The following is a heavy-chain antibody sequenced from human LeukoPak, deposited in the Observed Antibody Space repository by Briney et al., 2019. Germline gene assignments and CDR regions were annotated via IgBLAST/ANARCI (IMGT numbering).Heavy chain of an antibody. CDR1: GFTVSSNY. Sequence: GGSLRLSCAASGFTVSSNYMSWVRQAPGKGLEWVSVIYSGGSTYYADSVKGRFTISRDNSKNTLYLQMNSLRAEDTAVYYCAREVPVRGIAVAGGDYWGQGTLVTVSS. V-gene: IGHV3-66*01. D-gene: IGHD6-19*01. J-gene: IGHJ4*02. CDR2: IYSGGST. CDR3: AREVPVRGIAVAGGDY.